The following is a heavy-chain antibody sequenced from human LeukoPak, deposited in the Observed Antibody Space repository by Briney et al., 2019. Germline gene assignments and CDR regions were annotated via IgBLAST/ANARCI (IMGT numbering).Heavy chain of an antibody. J-gene: IGHJ4*02. D-gene: IGHD5-24*01. CDR1: GCTFSSYA. CDR2: IIPIFGTA. Sequence: SVKVSCKSSGCTFSSYAISWVRQAPGQGLEWMGGIIPIFGTANYSQKFQGRVTITTDESTSTAYMELSSLRSEDTAVYYCARDQMATMNYFDYWGQGTLVTVSS. CDR3: ARDQMATMNYFDY. V-gene: IGHV1-69*05.